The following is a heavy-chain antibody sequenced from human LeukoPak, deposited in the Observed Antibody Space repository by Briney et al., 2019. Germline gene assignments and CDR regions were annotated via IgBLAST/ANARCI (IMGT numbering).Heavy chain of an antibody. CDR2: INSDGSST. V-gene: IGHV3-74*01. J-gene: IGHJ4*02. Sequence: GGSLRLSCAGSGFTFRSYWMHWVRQAPGKGLVWVSRINSDGSSTSYANSVKGRFTISRDNAKNTLYLQMNSLRAEDTAVYYCARGRGYSYGWIGEKLLDYWGQGTLVTDSS. CDR1: GFTFRSYW. CDR3: ARGRGYSYGWIGEKLLDY. D-gene: IGHD5-18*01.